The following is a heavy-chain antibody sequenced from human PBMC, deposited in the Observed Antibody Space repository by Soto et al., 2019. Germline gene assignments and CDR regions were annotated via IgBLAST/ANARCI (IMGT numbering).Heavy chain of an antibody. Sequence: ITLKESGPTLVKPTQTLTLTCSFSGFSLSTRGVGVGWIRQPPGKALEWLALIFWDVDKWYSPSLRRRLTITEDTSKNHAVLTMPTMDPVDTATYYCAHRSRGYAYDFDQLGQGTLVTVSS. CDR2: IFWDVDK. D-gene: IGHD5-12*01. CDR1: GFSLSTRGVG. J-gene: IGHJ4*02. V-gene: IGHV2-5*02. CDR3: AHRSRGYAYDFDQ.